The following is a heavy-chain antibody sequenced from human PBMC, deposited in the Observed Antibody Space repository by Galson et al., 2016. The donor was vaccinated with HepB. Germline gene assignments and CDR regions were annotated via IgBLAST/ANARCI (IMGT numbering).Heavy chain of an antibody. D-gene: IGHD3-16*01. J-gene: IGHJ6*02. CDR3: LGKGNYYSGLDV. Sequence: SVKVSCKASGGTFSSHIISWVRQAPGQGLEWMGRIIPTHGIAYNAQRFQGRVTITADTSTTTVYMELTSLKSEDTAVYFCLGKGNYYSGLDVWGQGTTVTVAS. CDR2: IIPTHGIA. V-gene: IGHV1-69*02. CDR1: GGTFSSHI.